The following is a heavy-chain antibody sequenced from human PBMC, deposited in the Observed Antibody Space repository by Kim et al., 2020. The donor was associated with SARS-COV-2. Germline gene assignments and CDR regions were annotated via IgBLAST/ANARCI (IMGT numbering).Heavy chain of an antibody. V-gene: IGHV3-15*01. J-gene: IGHJ4*02. CDR1: GFTFSNAR. D-gene: IGHD2-15*01. CDR3: TTATWY. Sequence: GGSLRLSCAASGFTFSNARMSWVRQAPGKGLEWVGRIKRKRDGETTDYAAPVKGRFTISRDDSKNTLYLQMNSLKTEDTAVYYCTTATWYWGQGTLVTVS. CDR2: IKRKRDGETT.